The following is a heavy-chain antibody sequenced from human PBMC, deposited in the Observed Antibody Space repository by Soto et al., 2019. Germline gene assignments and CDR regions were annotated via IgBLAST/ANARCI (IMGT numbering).Heavy chain of an antibody. CDR2: LDNSGDGT. D-gene: IGHD1-1*01. V-gene: IGHV3-23*01. J-gene: IGHJ4*02. Sequence: EVHLLESGGGLVQPGGSLRLSCGASGFIFSSYAMSWVRQAPGKGLEWVSGLDNSGDGTYYADSVKGRFTISRDNSKNTLYLQMNSLRAEDTAVYYCAKEQLERHFGFDFWGQGTLVTVSS. CDR3: AKEQLERHFGFDF. CDR1: GFIFSSYA.